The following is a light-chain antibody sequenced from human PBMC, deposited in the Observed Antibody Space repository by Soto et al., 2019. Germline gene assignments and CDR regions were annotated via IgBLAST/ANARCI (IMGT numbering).Light chain of an antibody. V-gene: IGKV1-39*01. CDR3: QQSYINPIT. CDR2: AAS. CDR1: QSVSSY. J-gene: IGKJ5*01. Sequence: DIHLTLSPTSLPASVGDRVTITCRAGQSVSSYLNWYQQKPGKAPKLLIYAASTLQSGVPSRFSGSGSGTDFTLTIVSLQTEDFATYYCQQSYINPITFGQGTRLEIK.